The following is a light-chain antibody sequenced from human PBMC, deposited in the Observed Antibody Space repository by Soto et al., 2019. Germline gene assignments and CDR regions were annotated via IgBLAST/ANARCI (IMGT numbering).Light chain of an antibody. CDR3: CSYAGRYTYV. Sequence: SALTQPPSVSGSPGQSVTISCTGTSTDFVTYNRVSWYQQPPGTAPKLIVYEASNRPSGVPDRFSGSKSGDTASLTISGLQTEDEADYYCCSYAGRYTYVFGTGTKVTVL. CDR1: STDFVTYNR. J-gene: IGLJ1*01. CDR2: EAS. V-gene: IGLV2-18*02.